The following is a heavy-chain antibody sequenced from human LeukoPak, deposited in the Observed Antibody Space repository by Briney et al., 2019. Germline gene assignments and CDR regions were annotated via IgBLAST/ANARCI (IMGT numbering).Heavy chain of an antibody. Sequence: SETLSLTYTVSGYSISSGYYWGWIRQPPGKGLEWIGSIYHSGSTYYNPSLKSRVTISVDTSKNQFSLKLSSVTAADTAVYYCARDKDPYYYDSSGSFDYWGQGTLVTVSS. V-gene: IGHV4-38-2*02. CDR3: ARDKDPYYYDSSGSFDY. D-gene: IGHD3-22*01. CDR1: GYSISSGYY. J-gene: IGHJ4*02. CDR2: IYHSGST.